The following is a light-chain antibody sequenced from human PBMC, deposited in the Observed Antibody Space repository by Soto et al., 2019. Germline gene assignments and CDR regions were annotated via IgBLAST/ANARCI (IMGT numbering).Light chain of an antibody. Sequence: EIVMTQSPVTLSVSPGERATLSCRASQSVNSYLAWYQQKPGQTPRLLIYAASTRATGLPARFSGSGYGTEVTLTISSLQSEDFAVYYCQRYNDWPQTFGQGTKVEIK. CDR2: AAS. J-gene: IGKJ1*01. V-gene: IGKV3-15*01. CDR3: QRYNDWPQT. CDR1: QSVNSY.